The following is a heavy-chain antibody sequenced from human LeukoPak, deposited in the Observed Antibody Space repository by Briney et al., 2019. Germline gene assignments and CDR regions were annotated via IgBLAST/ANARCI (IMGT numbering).Heavy chain of an antibody. D-gene: IGHD3-10*01. CDR2: IYYSGGT. CDR1: GGSISSYY. J-gene: IGHJ6*02. V-gene: IGHV4-59*08. Sequence: SETLSLTCTVSGGSISSYYWSWIRQPPGKGLEWIGYIYYSGGTNYNPSLKSRVTISVDTSKNQFSLKLSSVTAADTAVYYCARHQNRYGSGSYTLYYYGMDVWGQGTTVTVSS. CDR3: ARHQNRYGSGSYTLYYYGMDV.